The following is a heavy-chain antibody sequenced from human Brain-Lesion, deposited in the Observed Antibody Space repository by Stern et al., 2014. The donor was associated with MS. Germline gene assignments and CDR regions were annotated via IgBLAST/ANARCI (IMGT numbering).Heavy chain of an antibody. D-gene: IGHD5-18*01. CDR2: IIPIFGSP. J-gene: IGHJ5*02. CDR1: GGTFGTYP. V-gene: IGHV1-69*06. Sequence: QLVQSGPEVKKPGSSAQVSCKASGGTFGTYPITWLRQAPGQGLEWLGRIIPIFGSPNYAQKFQGRVTITADRSTTTVYMKLSSLKSDDAAVYYCAKDGPALVTNWFDPWGRGTLVTVSS. CDR3: AKDGPALVTNWFDP.